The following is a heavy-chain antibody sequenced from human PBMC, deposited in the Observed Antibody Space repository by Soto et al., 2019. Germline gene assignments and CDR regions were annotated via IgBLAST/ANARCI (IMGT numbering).Heavy chain of an antibody. CDR2: IYHSGST. Sequence: SETLSLTCAVSGGSISSGGYSWSWIRQPPGKGLEWIGYIYHSGSTYYNPSLKSRVTISVDRSKNQFSLKLSSVTAADTAVYYCARERTDCGGDCYYFDYWGQGTLVTVSS. D-gene: IGHD2-21*02. V-gene: IGHV4-30-2*01. CDR3: ARERTDCGGDCYYFDY. CDR1: GGSISSGGYS. J-gene: IGHJ4*02.